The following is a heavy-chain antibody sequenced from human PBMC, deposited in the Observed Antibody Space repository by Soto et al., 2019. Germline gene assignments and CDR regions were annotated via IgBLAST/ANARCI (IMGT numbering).Heavy chain of an antibody. CDR1: GGSISSYY. J-gene: IGHJ5*01. Sequence: QVQLQESGPGLVKPSETLSLTCTVSGGSISSYYWSWIRQPPGKGLEWIGFIFYSGSTSYNPSLKSRVTISIDTSEYQFSVILNSVTAADTAVYYCASMIGDPVLSFDSWGQGTLVAVSS. CDR2: IFYSGST. CDR3: ASMIGDPVLSFDS. V-gene: IGHV4-59*01. D-gene: IGHD3-10*02.